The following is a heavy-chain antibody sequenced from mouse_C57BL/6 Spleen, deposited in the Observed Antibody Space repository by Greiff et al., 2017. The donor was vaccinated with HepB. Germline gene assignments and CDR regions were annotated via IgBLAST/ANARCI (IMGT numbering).Heavy chain of an antibody. J-gene: IGHJ3*01. CDR3: ARSGYYYGSSSSFAY. CDR2: INPNNGGT. D-gene: IGHD1-1*01. CDR1: GYTFTDYN. V-gene: IGHV1-22*01. Sequence: VQLKESGPELVKPGASVKMSCKASGYTFTDYNMHWVKQSHGKSLEWIGYINPNNGGTSYNQKFKGKATLTVNKSSSTAYMELRSLTSEDSAVYYCARSGYYYGSSSSFAYWGQGTLVTVSA.